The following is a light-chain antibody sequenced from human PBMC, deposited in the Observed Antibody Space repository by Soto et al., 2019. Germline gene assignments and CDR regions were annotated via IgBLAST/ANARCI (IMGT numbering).Light chain of an antibody. CDR2: EVN. Sequence: QSALTQPASVSGSPGQSITISCTGTISNVGNYNLVSWYQQHPGKAPKLILYEVNKRPSGVSNRFSGSKSGNTASLTISGLQTEDEADYYCCSYGGDRVFGGGTQLTVL. CDR1: ISNVGNYNL. CDR3: CSYGGDRV. V-gene: IGLV2-23*02. J-gene: IGLJ2*01.